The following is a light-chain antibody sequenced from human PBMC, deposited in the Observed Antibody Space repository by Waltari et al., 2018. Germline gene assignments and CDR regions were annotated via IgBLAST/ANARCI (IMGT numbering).Light chain of an antibody. CDR3: AAWDDSLNAWL. Sequence: QSVLTQPPSASGTPGQRVTIPCSGRSSNIGSNISYWCQLLPGTAPKLLIYNSNQRPSGVPDRFSGSKSGTSASLAISGLQSEDEADYYCAAWDDSLNAWLFGAGTKLTVL. CDR1: SSNIGSNI. CDR2: NSN. V-gene: IGLV1-44*01. J-gene: IGLJ3*02.